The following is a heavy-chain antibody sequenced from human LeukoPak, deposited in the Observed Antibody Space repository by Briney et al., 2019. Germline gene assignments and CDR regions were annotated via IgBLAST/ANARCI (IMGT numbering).Heavy chain of an antibody. CDR2: INPSGDGT. V-gene: IGHV1-46*01. D-gene: IGHD2-2*01. CDR3: ARARGSRNYFDY. J-gene: IGHJ4*02. Sequence: ASVQVSCQASGHTFTTYYVHLVRQAPGQGLEWMGVINPSGDGTNYPQRFQGRVTMTRDTSTSTVYMELSSLRSEDTAVYYCARARGSRNYFDYWGQGTLVTVSS. CDR1: GHTFTTYY.